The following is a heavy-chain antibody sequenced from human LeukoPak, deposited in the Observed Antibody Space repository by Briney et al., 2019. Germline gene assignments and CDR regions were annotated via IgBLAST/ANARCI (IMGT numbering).Heavy chain of an antibody. CDR2: IWYDGSNK. D-gene: IGHD2-8*01. J-gene: IGHJ4*02. Sequence: PGGSLRLSCAASGFTFSSYGMHWVRQAPGKGLEWVAVIWYDGSNKYYADSVKGRFTISRDNSKNTLYLQMSSLRAEDTAVYYCARDPTYCTNGVCYLFDYWGQGTLVTVSS. V-gene: IGHV3-33*01. CDR3: ARDPTYCTNGVCYLFDY. CDR1: GFTFSSYG.